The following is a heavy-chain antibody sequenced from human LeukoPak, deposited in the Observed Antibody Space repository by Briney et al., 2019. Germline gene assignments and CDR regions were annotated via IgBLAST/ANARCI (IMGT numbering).Heavy chain of an antibody. D-gene: IGHD5-12*01. CDR2: IYYSGST. CDR3: ASWGGYDPNKYYFDY. V-gene: IGHV4-59*01. J-gene: IGHJ4*02. Sequence: SETLSLTCTVSGGSISSYYWSWIRQPPGKGPEWIGYIYYSGSTNYNPSLKSRVTISVDTSKNQFSLKLSSVTAADTAVYYCASWGGYDPNKYYFDYWGQGTLVTVSS. CDR1: GGSISSYY.